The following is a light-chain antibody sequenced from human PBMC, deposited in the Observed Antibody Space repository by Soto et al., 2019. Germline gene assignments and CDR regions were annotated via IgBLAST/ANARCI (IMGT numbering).Light chain of an antibody. CDR2: DSS. V-gene: IGKV3-11*01. CDR1: QNVDKF. J-gene: IGKJ5*01. CDR3: QQYAVSPIT. Sequence: EIELTQSPATLSLSPGETATLSCRASQNVDKFLAWYQQRPGQPPRLLIFDSSNRATGVPDRFSGSGSGTDFTLTISRLEPEDFAVFYCQQYAVSPITFGQGTRLEIK.